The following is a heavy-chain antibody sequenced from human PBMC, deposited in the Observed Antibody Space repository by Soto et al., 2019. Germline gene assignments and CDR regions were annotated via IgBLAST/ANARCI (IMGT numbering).Heavy chain of an antibody. CDR1: GGSFSSYH. CDR2: IFYSGST. V-gene: IGHV4-59*01. D-gene: IGHD5-12*01. Sequence: PSVTLYLTCSISGGSFSSYHWSWIRQPPGKGLEWIGYIFYSGSTTYNPSLKSRVTISLDTSKNQFSLKVSSVTAADTAVYYCSRDLFGDGYNFRYWCQGTQVTVSS. J-gene: IGHJ4*02. CDR3: SRDLFGDGYNFRY.